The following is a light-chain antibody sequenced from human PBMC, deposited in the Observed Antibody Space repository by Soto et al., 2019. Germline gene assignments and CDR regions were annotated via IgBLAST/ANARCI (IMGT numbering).Light chain of an antibody. CDR2: DVS. V-gene: IGLV2-11*01. CDR1: SSDVGRYNY. J-gene: IGLJ1*01. Sequence: QSALTQPRSVSGSPGQSVTISCTGTSSDVGRYNYVSWYQHHPGTAPKVMIYDVSERPSGVPDRFSGSKSGNTASLTISGLQVEDGADYYSCSYAGRPRFVFGTGTKLTVL. CDR3: CSYAGRPRFV.